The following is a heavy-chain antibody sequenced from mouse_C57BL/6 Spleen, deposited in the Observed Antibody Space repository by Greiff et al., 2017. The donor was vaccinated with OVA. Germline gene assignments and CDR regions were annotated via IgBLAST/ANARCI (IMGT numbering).Heavy chain of an antibody. CDR2: IDPSDSYT. CDR1: GYTFTSYW. CDR3: ARFDDSDY. J-gene: IGHJ2*01. V-gene: IGHV1-50*01. D-gene: IGHD2-4*01. Sequence: QVQLHQSGAELVKPGASVKLSCKASGYTFTSYWMQWVKQRPGQGLEWIGEIDPSDSYTNYNQKFKGKATLTVDTSSSTAYMQLSSLTSEDSAVYYCARFDDSDYWGQGTTLTVSS.